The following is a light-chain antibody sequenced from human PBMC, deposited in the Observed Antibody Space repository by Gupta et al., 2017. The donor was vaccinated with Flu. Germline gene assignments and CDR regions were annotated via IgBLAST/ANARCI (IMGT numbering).Light chain of an antibody. CDR2: ENN. CDR1: SSNVVNNY. CDR3: GTWDSSLSAGV. Sequence: SSNVVNNYVSWYQHLPETAPKLLIFENNKRPSGIPDRFSRSKSGTSATLGITGLQTGDEADYYCGTWDSSLSAGVCGGGTKLTVL. V-gene: IGLV1-51*02. J-gene: IGLJ3*02.